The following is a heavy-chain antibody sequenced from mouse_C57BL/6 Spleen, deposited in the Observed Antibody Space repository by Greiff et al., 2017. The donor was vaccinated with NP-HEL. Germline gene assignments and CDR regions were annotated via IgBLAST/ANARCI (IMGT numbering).Heavy chain of an antibody. D-gene: IGHD1-1*01. CDR1: GYTFTSYW. CDR3: ARHYGSSVGYFDV. Sequence: VQLQQPGAELVMPGASVKLSCKASGYTFTSYWMHWVKQRPGQGLEWIGEIDPSDSYTNYNQKFKGKSTLTVDKSSSTAYMQLSSLTSEDSAVYYCARHYGSSVGYFDVWGTGTTVTVSS. CDR2: IDPSDSYT. J-gene: IGHJ1*03. V-gene: IGHV1-69*01.